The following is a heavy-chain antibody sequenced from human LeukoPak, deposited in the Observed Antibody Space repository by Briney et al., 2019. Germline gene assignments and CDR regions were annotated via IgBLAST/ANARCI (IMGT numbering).Heavy chain of an antibody. V-gene: IGHV1-18*01. CDR3: AREGYDSSGYYFDY. Sequence: ASVKVSCKASGYALSNYDISWVRQAPGQGLEWMGWISVYNGNTNYAQKFQGRVTMTTDTSTSTAYMELRSLRSDDTAVYYCAREGYDSSGYYFDYWGQGTLITVSS. D-gene: IGHD3-22*01. J-gene: IGHJ4*02. CDR1: GYALSNYD. CDR2: ISVYNGNT.